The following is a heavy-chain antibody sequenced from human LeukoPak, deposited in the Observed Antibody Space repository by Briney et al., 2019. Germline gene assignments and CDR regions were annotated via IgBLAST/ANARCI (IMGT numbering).Heavy chain of an antibody. D-gene: IGHD6-13*01. CDR1: GSTFTGYY. CDR2: INPNSGGT. J-gene: IGHJ6*02. CDR3: ATSIAAAGPSYYYYYGMDV. Sequence: ASVKVSCKASGSTFTGYYMHWVRQAPGQGLEWMGWINPNSGGTNYAQKFQGRVTMTRDTSISTAYMELSRLRSDDTAVYYCATSIAAAGPSYYYYYGMDVWGQGTTVTVSS. V-gene: IGHV1-2*02.